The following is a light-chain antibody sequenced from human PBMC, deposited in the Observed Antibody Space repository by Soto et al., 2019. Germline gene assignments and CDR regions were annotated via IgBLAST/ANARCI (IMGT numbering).Light chain of an antibody. Sequence: QSVLTQPPSVSGAPGQRVTISCTGSTSNIGAGYEVHWYQQLPGTAPKLLVSGHNIRPSGVPDRFSGFKSGASASLVITGLQAEDEADYYCQSYDRSLSGAFFGTGTKLTIL. V-gene: IGLV1-40*01. CDR1: TSNIGAGYE. CDR3: QSYDRSLSGAF. J-gene: IGLJ1*01. CDR2: GHN.